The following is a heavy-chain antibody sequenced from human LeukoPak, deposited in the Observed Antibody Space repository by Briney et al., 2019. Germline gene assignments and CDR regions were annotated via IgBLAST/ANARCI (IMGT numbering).Heavy chain of an antibody. CDR1: GYTLTELS. CDR2: FDPEDGET. V-gene: IGHV1-24*01. J-gene: IGHJ6*02. D-gene: IGHD5-18*01. Sequence: ASVKVSCKVSGYTLTELSMHWVRQAPGKGLEWMGGFDPEDGETIYAQKFQGRVTMTEDTSTDTAYMELSSLRSEDTAVYYCATELVDTAMVTTKGYYYYYYGMDVWGQGTTVTVS. CDR3: ATELVDTAMVTTKGYYYYYYGMDV.